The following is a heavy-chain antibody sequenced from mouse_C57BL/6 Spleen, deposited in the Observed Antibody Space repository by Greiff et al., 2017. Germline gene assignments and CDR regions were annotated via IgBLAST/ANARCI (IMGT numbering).Heavy chain of an antibody. CDR3: AVDSNYRDYYAMDY. CDR2: ISSGSSTI. CDR1: GFTFSDYG. D-gene: IGHD2-5*01. Sequence: DVQLVESGGGLVKPGGSLKLSCAASGFTFSDYGMHWVRQAPEKGLEWVAYISSGSSTIYYADTVKGRFTISRDNAKNTLFLQMTSLRSEDTAMYYCAVDSNYRDYYAMDYWGQGTSVTVSS. V-gene: IGHV5-17*01. J-gene: IGHJ4*01.